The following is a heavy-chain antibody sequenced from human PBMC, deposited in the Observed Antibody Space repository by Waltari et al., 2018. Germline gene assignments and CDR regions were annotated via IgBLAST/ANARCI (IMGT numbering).Heavy chain of an antibody. D-gene: IGHD6-13*01. J-gene: IGHJ6*02. Sequence: QVQLQESGPGLVKPSETLSLTCTVSGGSISSYYWSWIRQPPGKGLEWIGYIYYSGSTNYNPSLKSRVTISVDTSKNQFSLKLSSVTAADTAVYYCARVPAAVYGMDVWGQGTTVTVSS. V-gene: IGHV4-59*01. CDR3: ARVPAAVYGMDV. CDR1: GGSISSYY. CDR2: IYYSGST.